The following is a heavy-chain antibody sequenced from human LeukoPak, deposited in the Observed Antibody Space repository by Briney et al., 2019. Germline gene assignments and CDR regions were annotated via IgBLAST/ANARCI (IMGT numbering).Heavy chain of an antibody. CDR2: IFYSGST. V-gene: IGHV4-39*07. CDR1: GGSFSSSSDY. D-gene: IGHD3-10*01. Sequence: SETLSLTCTVSGGSFSSSSDYWGWIRQPPGKGLEWIGSIFYSGSTHYNPSLKSRVTISVDTSKNQFSLKLSSVTAADTAVYYCARDDGSGYWGQGTLVTVSS. CDR3: ARDDGSGY. J-gene: IGHJ4*02.